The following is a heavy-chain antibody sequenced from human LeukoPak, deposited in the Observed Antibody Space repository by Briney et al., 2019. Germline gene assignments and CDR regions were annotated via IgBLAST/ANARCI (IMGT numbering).Heavy chain of an antibody. CDR2: ISAYNGNT. Sequence: ASVKVSCKAFGYTFTSYGISWVRQAPGQGLEWMGWISAYNGNTNYAQELQGRVTMTTDTSTSTAYMELRSLRSDDTAVYYCARDRSWSTMDGGMDVWGQGTTVTVSS. J-gene: IGHJ6*02. CDR1: GYTFTSYG. V-gene: IGHV1-18*01. D-gene: IGHD2-2*03. CDR3: ARDRSWSTMDGGMDV.